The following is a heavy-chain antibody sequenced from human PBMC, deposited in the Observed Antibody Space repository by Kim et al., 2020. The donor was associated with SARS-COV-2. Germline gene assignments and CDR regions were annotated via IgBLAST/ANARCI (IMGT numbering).Heavy chain of an antibody. CDR3: TKGGPSSSGNGRRYRDV. D-gene: IGHD6-13*01. Sequence: GGSLRLSCAASGFTFSTYTMTWVRQAPGKGLEWVSVISGNSIFTQYADSVKGRFIMSRDNSKNSMYLQMSSLGDDDTAVYFCTKGGPSSSGNGRRYRDVWGKGTRVTVSS. CDR2: ISGNSIFT. J-gene: IGHJ6*03. V-gene: IGHV3-23*01. CDR1: GFTFSTYT.